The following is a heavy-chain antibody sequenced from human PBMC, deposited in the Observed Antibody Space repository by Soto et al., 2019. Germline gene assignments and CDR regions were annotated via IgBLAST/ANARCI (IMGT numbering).Heavy chain of an antibody. Sequence: QVQLQESGPGLVKPSETLSLTCTVSGGSISSYYWSWIRQPPGKGLEWIGYIYYSGSSNYNPSLKSRVTISVDTSKNQFALTLISVTAADTDVYYCARQRYSTKYQTTWFDYWGQGALVTVSS. CDR3: ARQRYSTKYQTTWFDY. D-gene: IGHD2-8*01. CDR2: IYYSGSS. CDR1: GGSISSYY. V-gene: IGHV4-59*08. J-gene: IGHJ4*02.